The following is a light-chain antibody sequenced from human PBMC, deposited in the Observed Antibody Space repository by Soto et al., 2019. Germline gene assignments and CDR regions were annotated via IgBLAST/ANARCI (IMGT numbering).Light chain of an antibody. CDR3: QQYGSSPGWT. CDR2: GAS. V-gene: IGKV3-20*01. CDR1: QSVSSSY. J-gene: IGKJ1*01. Sequence: EIVLTQSPGTLSLSPWERATLSCRASQSVSSSYLAWYQQKPGQAPRLPIYGASSRATGIPDRFSGSGSGTDFTLTISRLEPEDFAVYYCQQYGSSPGWTFGQGTKVDIK.